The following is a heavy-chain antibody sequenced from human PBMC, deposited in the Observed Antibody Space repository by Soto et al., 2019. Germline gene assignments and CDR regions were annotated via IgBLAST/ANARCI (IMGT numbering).Heavy chain of an antibody. D-gene: IGHD3-22*01. J-gene: IGHJ5*02. V-gene: IGHV1-18*01. Sequence: ASVKVSCKASGYTFTSYGISWVRQAPGQGLKWKGWISAYNGNTNFAQKLQGRVTMTTDTSTSTAYMELRSLRSDDTAVYYCARKAPSSGYYSLRDWFDPWGQGTLVTVSS. CDR3: ARKAPSSGYYSLRDWFDP. CDR1: GYTFTSYG. CDR2: ISAYNGNT.